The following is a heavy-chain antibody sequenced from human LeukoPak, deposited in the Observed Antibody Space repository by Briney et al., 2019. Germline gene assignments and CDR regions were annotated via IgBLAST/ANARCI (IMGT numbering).Heavy chain of an antibody. J-gene: IGHJ3*02. Sequence: SETLSLTCAVYGESFSGHYWNWIRQPPGKGLQWIGEINHSGSTNYNPSLKSRVTISVDTSKNQFSLKLSSVTAADTAVYYCARVSSSLRDAFDIWGQGTMVTVSS. CDR2: INHSGST. V-gene: IGHV4-34*01. D-gene: IGHD6-6*01. CDR1: GESFSGHY. CDR3: ARVSSSLRDAFDI.